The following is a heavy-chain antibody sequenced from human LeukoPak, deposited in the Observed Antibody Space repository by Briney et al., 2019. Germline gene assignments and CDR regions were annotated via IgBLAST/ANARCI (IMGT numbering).Heavy chain of an antibody. CDR1: GGSFSGYY. CDR2: INHSGST. CDR3: ARSGAAYYYGSGRPLDY. D-gene: IGHD3-10*01. V-gene: IGHV4-34*01. Sequence: PSETLSLTCAVYGGSFSGYYWSWIRQPPGKGLEWIGEINHSGSTNYNPSLKSRVTISVDTSKNQFSLKLSSVTAADTAVYYYARSGAAYYYGSGRPLDYWGQGTLVTVSS. J-gene: IGHJ4*02.